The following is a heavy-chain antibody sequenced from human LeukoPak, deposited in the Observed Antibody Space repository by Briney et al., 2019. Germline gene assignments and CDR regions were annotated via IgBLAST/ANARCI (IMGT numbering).Heavy chain of an antibody. D-gene: IGHD2-2*01. V-gene: IGHV3-33*01. CDR2: IWYDGSNK. Sequence: GGSLRLSCAASGFTLSSCVMHWVRQAPGKGLEWVAVIWYDGSNKYYADSVKGRFTISRDNSKNTLYLQMNSLRAEDTAVYYCARAERSYCSSTSCEDWFDPWGQGTLVTVSS. CDR3: ARAERSYCSSTSCEDWFDP. CDR1: GFTLSSCV. J-gene: IGHJ5*02.